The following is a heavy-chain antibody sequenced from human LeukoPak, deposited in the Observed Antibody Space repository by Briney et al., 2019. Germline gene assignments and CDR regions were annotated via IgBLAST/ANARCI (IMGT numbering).Heavy chain of an antibody. J-gene: IGHJ3*02. CDR2: IYYSGST. CDR1: GGSISSYY. Sequence: PSETLSLTCTVSGGSISSYYWSWIRQPPGKGLEWIGYIYYSGSTNYNPSLKSRVTISVDTSKNQFSLKLSSVTAADTAIYYCAKDSSSWIDAFDIWGQGTMVTVSS. V-gene: IGHV4-59*12. D-gene: IGHD6-13*01. CDR3: AKDSSSWIDAFDI.